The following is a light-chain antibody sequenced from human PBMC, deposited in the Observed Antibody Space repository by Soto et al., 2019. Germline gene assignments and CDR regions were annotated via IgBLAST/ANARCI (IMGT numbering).Light chain of an antibody. J-gene: IGLJ3*02. CDR3: LSYDATNQV. Sequence: NFMLTQAHSVSESPGKTVIISCTRSSGSIASNYVQWYQQRPGSSPTTVIYEDNQRPSGVPDRFSGSIDSSSNSASLTISGLETEDEADYYCLSYDATNQVFGGGTKLSVL. CDR1: SGSIASNY. CDR2: EDN. V-gene: IGLV6-57*01.